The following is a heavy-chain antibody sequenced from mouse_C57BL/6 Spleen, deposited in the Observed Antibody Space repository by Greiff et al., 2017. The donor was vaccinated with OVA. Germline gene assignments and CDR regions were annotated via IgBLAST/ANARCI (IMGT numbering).Heavy chain of an antibody. Sequence: QVQLQQSGAELVKPGASVKLSCKASGYTFTSYWMHWVKQRPGQGLEWIGMIHPNSGSTNYNEKFKSKATLTVDKSSSTAYMQLSSLTSEDSAVYDCARRYDYGSSAHIDVWGTGTTVTVSS. V-gene: IGHV1-64*01. CDR3: ARRYDYGSSAHIDV. J-gene: IGHJ1*03. CDR2: IHPNSGST. D-gene: IGHD1-1*01. CDR1: GYTFTSYW.